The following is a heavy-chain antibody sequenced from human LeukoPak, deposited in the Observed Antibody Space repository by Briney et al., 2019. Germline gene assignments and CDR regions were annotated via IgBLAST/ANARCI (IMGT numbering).Heavy chain of an antibody. CDR3: AKDRYSYAFEYFES. V-gene: IGHV3-74*01. CDR1: GFTFSSYW. CDR2: INSDGSST. D-gene: IGHD3-16*01. J-gene: IGHJ4*02. Sequence: PGGSLRLSCAASGFTFSSYWMHWVRQAPGKGLVWVSHINSDGSSTSYADSVKGRFTISRDNSKNTLSLQVSSLRAEDTAVYYCAKDRYSYAFEYFESWGQGTLVTVSS.